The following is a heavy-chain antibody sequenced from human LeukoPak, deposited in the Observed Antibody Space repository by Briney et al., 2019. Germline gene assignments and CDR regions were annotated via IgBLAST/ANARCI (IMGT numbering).Heavy chain of an antibody. CDR2: IIPILGIA. Sequence: GSSVKVSCKASGGTFSSYAISWVRQAPGQGLEWMGRIIPILGIANYAQKFQGRVTITADKSTSTAYMELSSLRSEDTAVYYCARLSGIQLWSDDYWGQGTLVTVSS. J-gene: IGHJ4*02. V-gene: IGHV1-69*04. CDR1: GGTFSSYA. D-gene: IGHD5-18*01. CDR3: ARLSGIQLWSDDY.